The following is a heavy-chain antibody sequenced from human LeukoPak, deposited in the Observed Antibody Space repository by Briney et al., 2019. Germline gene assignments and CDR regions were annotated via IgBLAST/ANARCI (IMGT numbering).Heavy chain of an antibody. V-gene: IGHV3-21*01. D-gene: IGHD3-10*01. CDR2: ISSSSSYI. CDR1: GFTFSSYS. J-gene: IGHJ4*02. CDR3: ARDGDSVRDGYYFDY. Sequence: PGGSLRLSCAASGFTFSSYSMNWVRQAPGKGLEWVSSISSSSSYIYYADSVKGRFNISRDNARNSLYLQMNSLRAEDTAVYYCARDGDSVRDGYYFDYWGQGTLVTVSS.